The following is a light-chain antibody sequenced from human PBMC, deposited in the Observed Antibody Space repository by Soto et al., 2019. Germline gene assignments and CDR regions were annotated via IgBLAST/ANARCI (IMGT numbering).Light chain of an antibody. V-gene: IGKV1-9*01. CDR2: SAS. CDR1: QDINKF. CDR3: QQLKTYPYT. Sequence: IQLTQSTSSLSASVGDRVTVTCRASQDINKFLAWFQQKPGKAPNLLIFSASTLQSAVPSRFSGGGSGTDFTLTIDSLKTEDFETYYCQQLKTYPYTFGQGTKLEIK. J-gene: IGKJ2*01.